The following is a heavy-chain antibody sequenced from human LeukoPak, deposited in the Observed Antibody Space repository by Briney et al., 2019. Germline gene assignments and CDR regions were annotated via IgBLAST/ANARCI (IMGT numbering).Heavy chain of an antibody. J-gene: IGHJ4*02. CDR3: ATRSSAAAVFDY. CDR2: IHPGDSDT. D-gene: IGHD6-13*01. CDR1: QYTFTSTW. V-gene: IGHV5-51*01. Sequence: GESLKISCKDSQYTFTSTWIAWVRQMPGKGLEWMGIIHPGDSDTRYSPSFEGHVTISADKSISTAYLQWSSLKASDTAMYYCATRSSAAAVFDYWGQGTLVTVSS.